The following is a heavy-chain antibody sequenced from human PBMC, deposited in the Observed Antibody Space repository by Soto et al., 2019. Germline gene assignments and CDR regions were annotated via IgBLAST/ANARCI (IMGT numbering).Heavy chain of an antibody. Sequence: SETLSLTCAVYGGSFSGYYCIWIRQPPGKGLEWIGEINHSGSTNYNPSLKSRVTISLDTSKNQFSLNLNSVTAADTAVYYCARAGNTTLLDHWGQGALVTVSS. J-gene: IGHJ4*02. CDR1: GGSFSGYY. CDR3: ARAGNTTLLDH. V-gene: IGHV4-34*01. D-gene: IGHD4-4*01. CDR2: INHSGST.